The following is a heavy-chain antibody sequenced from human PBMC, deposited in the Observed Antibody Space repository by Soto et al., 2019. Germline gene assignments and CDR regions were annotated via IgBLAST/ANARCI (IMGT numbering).Heavy chain of an antibody. CDR3: ARDYYDFWSGYLMLGGMDV. J-gene: IGHJ6*02. D-gene: IGHD3-3*01. V-gene: IGHV3-21*01. CDR2: ISSSSSYI. Sequence: VGSLRLSCAASGFTFSSYSMNWVRHSPGKGLEWVSSISSSSSYIYYADSVKGRFTISRDNAKNSLYLQMNSLRAEDTAVYYCARDYYDFWSGYLMLGGMDVWGQGTTVTVSS. CDR1: GFTFSSYS.